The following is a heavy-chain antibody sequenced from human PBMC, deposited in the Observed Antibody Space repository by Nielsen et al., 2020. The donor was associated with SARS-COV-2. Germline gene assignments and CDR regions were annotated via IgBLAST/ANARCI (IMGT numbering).Heavy chain of an antibody. D-gene: IGHD4-17*01. J-gene: IGHJ2*01. V-gene: IGHV3-21*01. Sequence: LSLTCAASGFTFSSYSMNWVRQAPGKGLEWVSSISSSSSYIYYADSVKGRFTISRDNAKNSLYLQMNSLRAEDTAVYYCARDGGDYVGLGWYFDLWGRGTLVTVSS. CDR1: GFTFSSYS. CDR3: ARDGGDYVGLGWYFDL. CDR2: ISSSSSYI.